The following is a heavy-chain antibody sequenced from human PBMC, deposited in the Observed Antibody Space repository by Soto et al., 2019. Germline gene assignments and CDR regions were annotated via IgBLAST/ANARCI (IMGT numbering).Heavy chain of an antibody. CDR3: ARGLGGDYGFDY. Sequence: ASVKVSCKASGGTFSSYAISWVRQAPGQGLEWMGGIIPIFGTANSAQKFQGRVTITADESTSTAYMELSSLRSEDTAVYYCARGLGGDYGFDYWGQGTLVTVSS. V-gene: IGHV1-69*13. CDR2: IIPIFGTA. D-gene: IGHD4-17*01. J-gene: IGHJ4*02. CDR1: GGTFSSYA.